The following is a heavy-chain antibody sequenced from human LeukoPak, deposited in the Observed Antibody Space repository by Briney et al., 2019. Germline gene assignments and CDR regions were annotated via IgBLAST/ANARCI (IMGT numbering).Heavy chain of an antibody. CDR1: GYTFTSYY. Sequence: ASVKVSCKASGYTFTSYYMHWVRQAPGQGLEWMGWINPNSGGTNYAQKFQGWVTMTRDTSISTAYMELSRLRSDDTAVYYCAREGASSSWYAGWFDPWGQGTLVTVSS. V-gene: IGHV1-2*04. CDR3: AREGASSSWYAGWFDP. CDR2: INPNSGGT. J-gene: IGHJ5*02. D-gene: IGHD6-13*01.